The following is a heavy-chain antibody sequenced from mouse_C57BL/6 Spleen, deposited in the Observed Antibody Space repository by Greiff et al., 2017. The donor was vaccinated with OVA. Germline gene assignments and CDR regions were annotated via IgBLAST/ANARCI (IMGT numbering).Heavy chain of an antibody. CDR3: ARSYYGSLNWYCDV. V-gene: IGHV1-76*01. CDR2: IYPGSGNT. J-gene: IGHJ1*03. Sequence: VQLQQSGAELVRPGASVKLSCKASGYTFTDYYINWVKQRPGQGLEWIARIYPGSGNTYYNEKFKGKATLTAEKSSSTAYMQLSSLTSEDSAVYFWARSYYGSLNWYCDVWGTGTTVTVSA. D-gene: IGHD1-1*01. CDR1: GYTFTDYY.